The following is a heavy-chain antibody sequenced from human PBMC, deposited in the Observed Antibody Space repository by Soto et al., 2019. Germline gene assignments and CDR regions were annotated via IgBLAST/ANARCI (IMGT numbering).Heavy chain of an antibody. Sequence: PSETLSLTCAVYGGSFSGYYWSWIRQPPGKGLEWIGEINHSGSTNYNPSLKSRVTISVDTSKNQFSLKLSSVTAADTAVYYCARVTPIVVVVAATPYYYYGMDVWGQGTTVTVSS. CDR1: GGSFSGYY. D-gene: IGHD2-15*01. J-gene: IGHJ6*02. CDR3: ARVTPIVVVVAATPYYYYGMDV. V-gene: IGHV4-34*01. CDR2: INHSGST.